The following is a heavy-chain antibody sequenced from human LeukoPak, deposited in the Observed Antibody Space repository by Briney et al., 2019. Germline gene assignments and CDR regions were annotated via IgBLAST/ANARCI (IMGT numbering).Heavy chain of an antibody. J-gene: IGHJ4*02. CDR3: ARVRYSGYDFRSSGRYGLDY. CDR2: TYYRSKWYN. CDR1: GDSVSGNSAA. D-gene: IGHD5-12*01. Sequence: SQTLSLTCAISGDSVSGNSAAWNWIRQSPSRGLEWLGRTYYRSKWYNDYAVSLQGRITINPDTSKNQFSLHLNSVTLEDTAVYYCARVRYSGYDFRSSGRYGLDYWGQGTLVTVST. V-gene: IGHV6-1*01.